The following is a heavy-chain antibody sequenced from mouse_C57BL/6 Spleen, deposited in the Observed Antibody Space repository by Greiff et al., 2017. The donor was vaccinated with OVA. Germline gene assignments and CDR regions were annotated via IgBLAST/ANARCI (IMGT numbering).Heavy chain of an antibody. Sequence: QVQLQQSGAELVRPGASVTLSCKASGYTFTDYELHWVKQTPVHGLEWIGAIDPETGGTAYNQKFKGKAILTADKSSSTAYMALRSLTSEDSAVYYCTRSLTGGYFDYWGQGTTLTVSS. CDR2: IDPETGGT. CDR3: TRSLTGGYFDY. J-gene: IGHJ2*01. CDR1: GYTFTDYE. V-gene: IGHV1-15*01.